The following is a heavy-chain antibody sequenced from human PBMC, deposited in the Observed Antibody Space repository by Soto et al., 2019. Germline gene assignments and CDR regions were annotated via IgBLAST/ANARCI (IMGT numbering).Heavy chain of an antibody. J-gene: IGHJ3*02. V-gene: IGHV1-46*01. D-gene: IGHD4-17*01. CDR1: GYTFTSYY. CDR2: INPTSGGT. CDR3: ARGMTTVTSDEFDI. Sequence: QVQLVQSGAEVKKPGASVKVSCKASGYTFTSYYMHWVRQAPGQGLEWMGIINPTSGGTQYAQKFHGRVTMTRDTSKSTVYMELSSLRSEDTAVYYCARGMTTVTSDEFDIWGQGTMVTV.